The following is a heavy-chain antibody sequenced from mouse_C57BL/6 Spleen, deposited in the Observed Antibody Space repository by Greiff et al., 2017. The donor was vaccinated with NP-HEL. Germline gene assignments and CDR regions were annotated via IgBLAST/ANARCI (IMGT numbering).Heavy chain of an antibody. CDR1: GFSLTSYG. CDR2: IWSDGST. CDR3: ARYGNLYYAMDY. J-gene: IGHJ4*01. Sequence: VHLVESGPGLVAPSQSLSITCTVSGFSLTSYGVHWVRQPPGKGLEWLVVIWSDGSTTYNSALKSRLSISKDNAKSQFFLKMNSLQTDDTAMYYCARYGNLYYAMDYWGQGTSVTVSS. D-gene: IGHD2-1*01. V-gene: IGHV2-6*03.